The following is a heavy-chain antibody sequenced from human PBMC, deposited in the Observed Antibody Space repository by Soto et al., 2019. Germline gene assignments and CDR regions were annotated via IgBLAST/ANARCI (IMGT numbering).Heavy chain of an antibody. V-gene: IGHV4-34*01. CDR2: INHSGST. J-gene: IGHJ5*02. D-gene: IGHD6-6*01. Sequence: PSETLSLTCAVYGGSFIGYYCIFIRHPPFKWLEWIVEINHSGSTNYNPSLKSRVTISVDTSKNQFSLKLSSVTAADTAVYYCARGSRLYSSSSETFSNWFDPWGQGTLVTVSS. CDR3: ARGSRLYSSSSETFSNWFDP. CDR1: GGSFIGYY.